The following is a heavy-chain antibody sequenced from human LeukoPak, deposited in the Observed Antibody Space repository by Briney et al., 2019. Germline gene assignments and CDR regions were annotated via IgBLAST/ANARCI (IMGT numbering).Heavy chain of an antibody. D-gene: IGHD5-12*01. J-gene: IGHJ4*02. CDR3: AKGSGSGYDRLPSDY. V-gene: IGHV3-23*01. CDR2: ISGSAGST. Sequence: GGSLRLSCAAPGFTFSSCAMSWVRQAPGKGLEWVSISGSAGSTYYADSVKGRFTISRDNSKNTLYLQMNSLRAEDTAVYYCAKGSGSGYDRLPSDYWGQGTLVTVSS. CDR1: GFTFSSCA.